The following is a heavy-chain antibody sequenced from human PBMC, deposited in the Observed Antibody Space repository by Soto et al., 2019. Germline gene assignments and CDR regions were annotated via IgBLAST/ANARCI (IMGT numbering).Heavy chain of an antibody. CDR2: ISGSGGST. Sequence: GGSLRLSCAASGFTFSSYAMSWVRQALGKGLEWVSAISGSGGSTYYADSVKGRFTISRDNSKNTLYLQMNSLRAEDTAVYYCAKDAYYCSGGSCYSDYYYGMDVWGQGTTVTVSS. V-gene: IGHV3-23*01. D-gene: IGHD2-15*01. CDR1: GFTFSSYA. J-gene: IGHJ6*02. CDR3: AKDAYYCSGGSCYSDYYYGMDV.